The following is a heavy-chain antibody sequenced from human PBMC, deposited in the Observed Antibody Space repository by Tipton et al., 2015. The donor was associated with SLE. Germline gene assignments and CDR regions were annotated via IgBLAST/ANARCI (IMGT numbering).Heavy chain of an antibody. V-gene: IGHV3-9*01. J-gene: IGHJ4*02. Sequence: SLRLSCAASGFTFDDYAMHWVRQAPGKGLEWVSGISWNSGSIGYADSVKGRFTISGDNAKNSLYLQMNSLRAEDTALYYCAKGREMAVDYWGQGTLVTVSS. CDR3: AKGREMAVDY. D-gene: IGHD5-24*01. CDR2: ISWNSGSI. CDR1: GFTFDDYA.